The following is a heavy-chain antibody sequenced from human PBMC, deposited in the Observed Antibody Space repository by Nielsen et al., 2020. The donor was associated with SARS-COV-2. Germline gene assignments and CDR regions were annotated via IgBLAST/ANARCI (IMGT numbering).Heavy chain of an antibody. Sequence: SETLSLTCAVSGGSISSSNWWSWVRQPPGKGLEWIGEIYHSGSTNYNPSLKSRVTISVDRSKNQFSLKLSSVTAADTAVYYCARDSSSVVAFDIWGQGTMVTVSS. CDR1: GGSISSSNW. CDR2: IYHSGST. D-gene: IGHD5/OR15-5a*01. CDR3: ARDSSSVVAFDI. J-gene: IGHJ3*02. V-gene: IGHV4-4*02.